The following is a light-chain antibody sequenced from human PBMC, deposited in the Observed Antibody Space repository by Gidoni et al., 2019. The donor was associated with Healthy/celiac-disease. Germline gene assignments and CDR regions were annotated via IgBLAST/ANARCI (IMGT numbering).Light chain of an antibody. V-gene: IGKV3-11*01. CDR3: QQRSNWLIT. Sequence: ETVLTQSPATLSLSPGDRATLTCRASQSVSSYLAWYQQKPGQAPRLLIYDASNRATGIPARFSGSGSGTDFTLTISSLEPEDFAVYYCQQRSNWLITFGQGTRLEIK. CDR1: QSVSSY. CDR2: DAS. J-gene: IGKJ5*01.